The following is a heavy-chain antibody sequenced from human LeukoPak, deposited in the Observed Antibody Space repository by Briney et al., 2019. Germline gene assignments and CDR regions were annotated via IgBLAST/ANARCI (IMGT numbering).Heavy chain of an antibody. D-gene: IGHD3-10*01. Sequence: SVKVSCKASGGTFSSYAISWVRQAPGQGLEWMGRIIPILGIANYAQKFQGRVTITADKSTSTAYMELSSLRSEDTAVYYCASRGSGSYYSEYFFDYWGQGTLVTVSS. CDR1: GGTFSSYA. CDR3: ASRGSGSYYSEYFFDY. J-gene: IGHJ4*02. V-gene: IGHV1-69*04. CDR2: IIPILGIA.